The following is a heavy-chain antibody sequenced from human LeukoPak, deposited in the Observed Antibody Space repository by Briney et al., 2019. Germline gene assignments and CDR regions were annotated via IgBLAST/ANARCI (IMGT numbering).Heavy chain of an antibody. V-gene: IGHV3-53*01. D-gene: IGHD3-3*02. Sequence: GGSLRLSCAASGLAVSNKYLTWVRQAPGKGLEWVSLIYGGGRTTYADSVKGRFTISRDNFKNTLYLQMNSLRAEDTAFYYCASYEHDVSNWYFDLWGRGTPVTVSS. J-gene: IGHJ2*01. CDR2: IYGGGRT. CDR1: GLAVSNKY. CDR3: ASYEHDVSNWYFDL.